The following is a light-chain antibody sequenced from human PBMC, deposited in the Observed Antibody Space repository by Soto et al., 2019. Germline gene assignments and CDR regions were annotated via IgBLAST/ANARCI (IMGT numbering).Light chain of an antibody. Sequence: QSALTQPASVSGSPGQSITISCTGTSRDVGGFDYVSWYQQHPGKAPKLMIYDVNNRPSGISDRFSGSKSGNTASLTISGLQAEDEADYYCSSYSTGRTVLFGGGTKLTVL. CDR3: SSYSTGRTVL. CDR1: SRDVGGFDY. V-gene: IGLV2-14*03. CDR2: DVN. J-gene: IGLJ2*01.